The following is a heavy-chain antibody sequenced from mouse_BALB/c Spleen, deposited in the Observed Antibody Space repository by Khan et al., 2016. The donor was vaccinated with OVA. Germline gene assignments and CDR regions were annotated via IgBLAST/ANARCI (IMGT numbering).Heavy chain of an antibody. CDR3: ASDGSRYNYAMDY. CDR2: ISYSGST. Sequence: QLEESGPGLVKPSQSLSLTCTVTGYSITSDYAWNWIRQFPGNKLEWMGYISYSGSTNYNPSLKSRISITRDTSKNQFFLQLNSVTTEDTATYDCASDGSRYNYAMDYWGQGTSVTVSS. CDR1: GYSITSDYA. D-gene: IGHD2-3*01. V-gene: IGHV3-2*02. J-gene: IGHJ4*01.